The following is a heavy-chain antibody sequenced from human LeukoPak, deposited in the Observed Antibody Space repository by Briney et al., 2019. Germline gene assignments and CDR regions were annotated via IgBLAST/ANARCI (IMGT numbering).Heavy chain of an antibody. CDR2: ISGSGGST. CDR1: GFTFSSYA. CDR3: AKDNVPDIVVVVAATEFDP. J-gene: IGHJ5*02. D-gene: IGHD2-15*01. Sequence: GGSLRLSCAASGFTFSSYAMSWVRQAPGKGLEWVSVISGSGGSTYYADSVKGRFTISRDNSKNTLYLQMNSLRAEDTAVYYCAKDNVPDIVVVVAATEFDPWGQGTLVTVSS. V-gene: IGHV3-23*01.